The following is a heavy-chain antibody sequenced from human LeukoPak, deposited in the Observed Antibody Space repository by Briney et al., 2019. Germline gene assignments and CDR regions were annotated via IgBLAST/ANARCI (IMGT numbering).Heavy chain of an antibody. Sequence: SETLSLTCTVSGYSISSGYYWGWIRQPPGKGLEWIGSIYHSGSTYYNPSLKSRVTISVDTSKNQFSLKLSSVTAADTAVFYCAKAGSGAWGSFDIWGQGSMVTVSS. CDR2: IYHSGST. D-gene: IGHD2-21*01. J-gene: IGHJ3*02. CDR3: AKAGSGAWGSFDI. CDR1: GYSISSGYY. V-gene: IGHV4-38-2*02.